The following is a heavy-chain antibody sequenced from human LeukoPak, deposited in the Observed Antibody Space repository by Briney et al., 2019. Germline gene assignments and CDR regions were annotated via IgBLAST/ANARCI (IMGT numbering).Heavy chain of an antibody. Sequence: ASVKVSCKASGYTFTGYYMHWARQAPGQGLEWMGWINPNSGGTNYAQKFQGRVTMTRDASISTAYMELSRLRSDDTAVYYCARSMTTYYFDYWGQGTLVTVSS. CDR1: GYTFTGYY. D-gene: IGHD3-16*01. V-gene: IGHV1-2*02. CDR3: ARSMTTYYFDY. CDR2: INPNSGGT. J-gene: IGHJ4*02.